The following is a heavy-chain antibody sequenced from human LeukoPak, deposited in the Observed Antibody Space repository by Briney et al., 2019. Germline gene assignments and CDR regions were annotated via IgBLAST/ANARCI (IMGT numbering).Heavy chain of an antibody. V-gene: IGHV1-3*01. D-gene: IGHD5-24*01. CDR1: GYTFTSYD. Sequence: ASVKVSCKASGYTFTSYDINWVRQATGQRLEWMGWINAGNGNTKYSQKFQGRVTITRDTSASTAYMEMRSLRSEDTAVYYCAREIDRDDYNRFFDYWGQGTLVTVSS. CDR3: AREIDRDDYNRFFDY. J-gene: IGHJ4*02. CDR2: INAGNGNT.